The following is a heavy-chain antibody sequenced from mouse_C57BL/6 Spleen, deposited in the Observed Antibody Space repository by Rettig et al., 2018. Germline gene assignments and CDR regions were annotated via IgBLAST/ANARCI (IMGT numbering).Heavy chain of an antibody. CDR1: GYSITSGYD. CDR3: ARTRNYDEYAMDY. CDR2: ISYSGST. D-gene: IGHD2-4*01. Sequence: DVQLQESGPGMVKPSQTLSLTCTVTGYSITSGYDWPWIRHFPGNKLEWMGYISYSGSTNYNPSLKSRISINHDTSKNHFFLKLNSVTTEDTATYYCARTRNYDEYAMDYWGQGSSVTVSS. V-gene: IGHV3-1*01. J-gene: IGHJ4*01.